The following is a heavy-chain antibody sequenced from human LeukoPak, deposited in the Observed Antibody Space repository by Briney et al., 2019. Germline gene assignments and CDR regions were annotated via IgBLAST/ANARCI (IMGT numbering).Heavy chain of an antibody. CDR2: INPSGGST. CDR3: ARAGSTYYYSSGSYSGDWFDP. Sequence: ASVKVSCKASGYTFASYYMHWVRQAPGQGLEWMGIINPSGGSTSYAQKFQGRVTITADESTSTAYMELSSLRSEDTAVYYCARAGSTYYYSSGSYSGDWFDPWGQGTLVTVSS. J-gene: IGHJ5*02. D-gene: IGHD3-10*01. CDR1: GYTFASYY. V-gene: IGHV1-46*01.